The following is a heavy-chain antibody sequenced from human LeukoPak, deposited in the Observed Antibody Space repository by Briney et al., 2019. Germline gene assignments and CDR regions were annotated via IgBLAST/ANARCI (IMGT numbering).Heavy chain of an antibody. V-gene: IGHV4-38-2*01. CDR1: GYSISNGYY. D-gene: IGHD6-13*01. Sequence: SETLSLTFAVSGYSISNGYYWGWIRQPPGKGLEGIGIIYYSGSTYYNPSLRSRVTISVDTSKNQFSLKLSSVPAADTAVYYCARHGTPGIAAAVNYWGQGTLVTVSS. J-gene: IGHJ4*02. CDR3: ARHGTPGIAAAVNY. CDR2: IYYSGST.